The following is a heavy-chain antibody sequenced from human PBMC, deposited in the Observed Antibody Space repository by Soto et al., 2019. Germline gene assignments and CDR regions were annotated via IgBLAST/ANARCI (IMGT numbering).Heavy chain of an antibody. V-gene: IGHV4-59*01. D-gene: IGHD4-17*01. J-gene: IGHJ4*02. CDR2: IYYSGST. CDR1: CVSISSYY. Sequence: PSETLSLTCTVSCVSISSYYWSWIRQPPGKGLEWIGYIYYSGSTNYNPSLKSRVTISVDTSKNQFSLKLSSVTAADTAVYYCARSLGYGDYYFDYWGQGTLVTVSS. CDR3: ARSLGYGDYYFDY.